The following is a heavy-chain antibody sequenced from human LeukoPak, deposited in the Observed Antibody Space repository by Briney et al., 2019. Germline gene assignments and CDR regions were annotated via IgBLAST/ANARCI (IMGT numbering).Heavy chain of an antibody. CDR1: GGSISSSSYY. J-gene: IGHJ4*02. CDR3: ASFRAHSDYYIDY. CDR2: IYYSGST. V-gene: IGHV4-39*07. Sequence: SETLSLTCTVSGGSISSSSYYWGWIRQPPGKGLEWIGSIYYSGSTYYNPSLKSRVTISGDASKNQFSLKLSSVTAADTAVYYCASFRAHSDYYIDYWGQGTLVTVSS. D-gene: IGHD4-11*01.